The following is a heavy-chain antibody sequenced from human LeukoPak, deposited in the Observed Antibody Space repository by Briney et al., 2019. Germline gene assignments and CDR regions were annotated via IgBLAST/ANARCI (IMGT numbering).Heavy chain of an antibody. D-gene: IGHD4-11*01. Sequence: GGSLRLSCAASGFTFSSYGMSWVRQAPGKGLEWVSGIGGDGSSTYYADSVKGRFTISRDNSKNMLYLQMNSLRAEDTALYYCARGSYSISNWGQGTLVTVSS. CDR2: IGGDGSST. CDR3: ARGSYSISN. J-gene: IGHJ4*02. V-gene: IGHV3-23*01. CDR1: GFTFSSYG.